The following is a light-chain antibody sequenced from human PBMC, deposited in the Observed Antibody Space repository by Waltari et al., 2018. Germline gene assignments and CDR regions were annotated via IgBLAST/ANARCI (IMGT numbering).Light chain of an antibody. CDR2: EVA. V-gene: IGLV2-8*01. Sequence: QSALTQPPSASGSPGQSVTISCTGTSRDGGRYYYVSWYQQHPGKAPKIIIFEVAQRASGVPDRFSGSKSGNTASLTVSGLQAEDEADYYCTSYAGSKGWVFGGGTKLTVL. J-gene: IGLJ3*02. CDR3: TSYAGSKGWV. CDR1: SRDGGRYYY.